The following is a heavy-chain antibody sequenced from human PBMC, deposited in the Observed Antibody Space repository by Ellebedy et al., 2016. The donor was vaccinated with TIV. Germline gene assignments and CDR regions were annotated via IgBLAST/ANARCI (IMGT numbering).Heavy chain of an antibody. CDR1: GGSISSSKYY. CDR2: IFYSGTT. Sequence: ESLKISCAVSGGSISSSKYYWGWIRQPPGKGLEWIGTIFYSGTTYYNPSLKSRVTISIDMSKNQFSLRLTSVTAADTAVYYCARPQQLVFDAFDIWGQGTMVTVSS. D-gene: IGHD6-13*01. CDR3: ARPQQLVFDAFDI. V-gene: IGHV4-39*01. J-gene: IGHJ3*02.